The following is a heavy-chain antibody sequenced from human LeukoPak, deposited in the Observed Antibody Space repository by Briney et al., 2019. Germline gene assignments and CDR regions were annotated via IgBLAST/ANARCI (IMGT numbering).Heavy chain of an antibody. CDR1: GYTFTSYD. J-gene: IGHJ4*02. V-gene: IGHV1-8*01. D-gene: IGHD3-10*01. Sequence: ASVKVSCKASGYTFTSYDINWVRQATGQGLEWMGWMNPNSGNTGYAQKFQGRVTMTRNTSISTAYMELSSLRSEDTAVYYCARGSSYYYGSGESHWGQGTLVTVSS. CDR2: MNPNSGNT. CDR3: ARGSSYYYGSGESH.